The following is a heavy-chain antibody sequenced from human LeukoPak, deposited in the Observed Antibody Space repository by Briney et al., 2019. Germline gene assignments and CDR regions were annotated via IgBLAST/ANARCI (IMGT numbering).Heavy chain of an antibody. J-gene: IGHJ4*02. Sequence: SETLSLTCTVSGGSISSSSYYWGWIRQPPGKGLEWIGSIYHSGSTYYNPSLKSRVTISVDTSKNQFSLKLSSVTAADTAVYYCARDIPRGPVLTHFDYWGQGTLVTVSS. CDR2: IYHSGST. CDR3: ARDIPRGPVLTHFDY. CDR1: GGSISSSSYY. V-gene: IGHV4-39*07. D-gene: IGHD3-10*01.